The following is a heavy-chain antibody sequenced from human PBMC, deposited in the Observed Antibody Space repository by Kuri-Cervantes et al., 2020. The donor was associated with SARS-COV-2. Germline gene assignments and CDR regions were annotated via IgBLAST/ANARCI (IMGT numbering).Heavy chain of an antibody. Sequence: GESLKISCKGSGYSFTSYWISWVRQMPGKGLEWMGIIYPGDSDTRYSPSFQGQVTISADKSISTAYLQWSSLKASDTAMYYCARRRGFWSGYPYYFDYWGQGTVVTVSS. CDR1: GYSFTSYW. CDR3: ARRRGFWSGYPYYFDY. D-gene: IGHD3-3*01. J-gene: IGHJ4*02. V-gene: IGHV5-51*01. CDR2: IYPGDSDT.